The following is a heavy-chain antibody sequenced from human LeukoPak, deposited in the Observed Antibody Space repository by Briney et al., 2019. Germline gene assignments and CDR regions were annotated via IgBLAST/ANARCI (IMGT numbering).Heavy chain of an antibody. CDR3: ARTFGMAGP. CDR1: GFTFSIYW. J-gene: IGHJ5*02. D-gene: IGHD6-19*01. CDR2: IKQDGSEK. Sequence: PGGSLRLSCAASGFTFSIYWMSWVRQAPGKGLEWVANIKQDGSEKYYVDSVKGRFTISRDNAKNSLYLQMNSLRAEDTAVYYCARTFGMAGPWGQGTLVTVSS. V-gene: IGHV3-7*01.